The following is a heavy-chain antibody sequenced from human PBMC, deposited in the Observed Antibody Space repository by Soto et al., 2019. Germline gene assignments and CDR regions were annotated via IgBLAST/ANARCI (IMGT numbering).Heavy chain of an antibody. CDR3: PGVVAARPYYYCMGG. D-gene: IGHD2-15*01. CDR2: INPSSGGT. J-gene: IGHJ6*04. Sequence: ASVKVSCKASGYTFTGYYMHWVRQAPGQGLEWMGWINPSSGGTNYAQKFQGRVTMTRDTSISTAYMELSRLRSDDAAVYSCPGVVAARPYYYCMGGWGRGTRVT. CDR1: GYTFTGYY. V-gene: IGHV1-2*02.